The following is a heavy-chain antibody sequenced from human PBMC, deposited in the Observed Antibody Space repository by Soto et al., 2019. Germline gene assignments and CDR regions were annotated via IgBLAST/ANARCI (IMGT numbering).Heavy chain of an antibody. CDR1: GGSISSYY. D-gene: IGHD3-9*01. J-gene: IGHJ6*02. V-gene: IGHV4-59*01. CDR3: ASGYGPYYEILTGYYHNYYGMXV. CDR2: IYYSGST. Sequence: PSETLSLTCTVSGGSISSYYWSWIRQPPGKGLEWIGYIYYSGSTNYNPSLKSRVTISVDTSKNQFSLKLSSVTAADTAVYYCASGYGPYYEILTGYYHNYYGMXVWGQGTTVTVSS.